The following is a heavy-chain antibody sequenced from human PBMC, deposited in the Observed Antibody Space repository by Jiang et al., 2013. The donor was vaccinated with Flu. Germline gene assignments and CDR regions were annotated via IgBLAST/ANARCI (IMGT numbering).Heavy chain of an antibody. J-gene: IGHJ3*02. V-gene: IGHV1-46*01. D-gene: IGHD2-15*01. CDR2: IDPSNGGT. CDR3: ARGSYGGSDGFDM. CDR1: GYIFTTSY. Sequence: SVKVSCKASGYIFTTSYMHWVRQAPGQGLEWMGIIDPSNGGTNYAQKFQGRVNMTRDTSTSTVYMELSSLRSEDTAVYYCARGSYGGSDGFDMWGQGTMVTVSS.